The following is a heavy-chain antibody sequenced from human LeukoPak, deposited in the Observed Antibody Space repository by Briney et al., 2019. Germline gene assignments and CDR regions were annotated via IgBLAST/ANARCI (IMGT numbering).Heavy chain of an antibody. V-gene: IGHV3-30*02. J-gene: IGHJ4*02. CDR3: ARDKSDY. CDR2: IQYDGTNK. Sequence: GGSLRLSCAASGFTFSSYAMHWVRRAPGKGLEWVTFIQYDGTNKYYADSVKGRFTISRDNSKNTLYLQMSSLRAEDTAVYYCARDKSDYWGQGTLVTVSS. CDR1: GFTFSSYA.